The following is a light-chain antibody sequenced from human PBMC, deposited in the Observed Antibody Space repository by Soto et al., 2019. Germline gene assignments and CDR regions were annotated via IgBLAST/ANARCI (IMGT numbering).Light chain of an antibody. J-gene: IGLJ3*02. V-gene: IGLV1-40*01. Sequence: QSVLTQPPSLSGAPGQRVTISCTGSNSNIGAGYDVHWYQQLPGTAPKLLIYGNSNRPSGVPDRFSGSKSGTSASLAITGLQAEDEADYYCQSYDSSLSGWVFGGGTQLTV. CDR2: GNS. CDR3: QSYDSSLSGWV. CDR1: NSNIGAGYD.